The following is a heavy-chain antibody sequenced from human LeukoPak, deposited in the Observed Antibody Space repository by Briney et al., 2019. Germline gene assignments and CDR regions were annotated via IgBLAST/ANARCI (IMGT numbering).Heavy chain of an antibody. D-gene: IGHD2-2*02. CDR2: IRYDGSNK. V-gene: IGHV3-30*02. CDR1: GFTFSSYG. Sequence: PGGSLRLSCAASGFTFSSYGMHWVRQAPGKGLAWVAFIRYDGSNKYYADSVKGRFTISRDNSKNTPYLQMNSLRAEDTAVYYCAKGLYCSSTSCYTPDYWGQGTLVTVSS. J-gene: IGHJ4*02. CDR3: AKGLYCSSTSCYTPDY.